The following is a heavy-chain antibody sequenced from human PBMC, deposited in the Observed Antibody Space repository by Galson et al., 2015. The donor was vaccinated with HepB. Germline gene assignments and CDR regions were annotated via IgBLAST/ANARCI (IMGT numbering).Heavy chain of an antibody. D-gene: IGHD1-26*01. V-gene: IGHV1-18*01. CDR2: ISTYNGHT. CDR3: ARAQEWELLPFDI. J-gene: IGHJ3*02. Sequence: SVKVSCKASGYVFTSYGITWVRQAPGQGLEWMGWISTYNGHTNSAQKLQGRVTMTTDTSTSTAYMELTSLRSDDTAVYYCARAQEWELLPFDIWGQGTMVTVSP. CDR1: GYVFTSYG.